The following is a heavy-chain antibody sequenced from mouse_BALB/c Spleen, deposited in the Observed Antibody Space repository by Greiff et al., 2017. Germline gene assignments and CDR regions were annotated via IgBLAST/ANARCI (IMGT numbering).Heavy chain of an antibody. CDR2: IWAGGST. D-gene: IGHD1-1*02. CDR3: ARVWQRYAMDY. V-gene: IGHV2-9*02. CDR1: GFSLTSYG. Sequence: QVQLKESGPGLVAPSQSLSISCTASGFSLTSYGVHWVRQPPGKGLEWLGVIWAGGSTNDNSALMSRLSISKDNSKSHVFLKMNSLQTDDTAMYCCARVWQRYAMDYWGQGTSVTVSS. J-gene: IGHJ4*01.